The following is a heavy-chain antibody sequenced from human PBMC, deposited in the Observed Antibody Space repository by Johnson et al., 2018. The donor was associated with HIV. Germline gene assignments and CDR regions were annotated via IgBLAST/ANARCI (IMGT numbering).Heavy chain of an antibody. D-gene: IGHD2-15*01. V-gene: IGHV3-23*04. Sequence: EVQLVESGGGLVQPGGSLRLSCAASRFTFSSYAMNWVRQAPGKGLEWVSSISANGDSTYYADSVKGRFTISRDNPKNTFYLQMNSLRAEDTAIYYCAKWGLAPRGGSAFDIWGQGTMVTVSS. J-gene: IGHJ3*02. CDR2: ISANGDST. CDR3: AKWGLAPRGGSAFDI. CDR1: RFTFSSYA.